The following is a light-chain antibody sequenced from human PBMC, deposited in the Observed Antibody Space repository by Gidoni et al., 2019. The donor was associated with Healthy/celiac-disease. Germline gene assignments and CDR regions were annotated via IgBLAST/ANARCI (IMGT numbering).Light chain of an antibody. CDR1: QSISSD. Sequence: DMQLTQSPSSRSASVGDRVTIPCRASQSISSDLHWYQQKPGKAPKLLIYAASSLQSGVPSRFSGSGSGTDFTLTISSLQPEDFATYYCQQSYSTLYTFGQGTKLEIK. CDR3: QQSYSTLYT. V-gene: IGKV1-39*01. J-gene: IGKJ2*01. CDR2: AAS.